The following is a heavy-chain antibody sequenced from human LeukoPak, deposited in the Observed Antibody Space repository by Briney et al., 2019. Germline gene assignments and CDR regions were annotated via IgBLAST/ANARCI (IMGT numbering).Heavy chain of an antibody. V-gene: IGHV3-30*02. D-gene: IGHD6-19*01. J-gene: IGHJ4*02. CDR2: IRYDGSNK. Sequence: SGGSLRLSCAASGFTFSSYGMHWVRQAPGKGLEWVAFIRYDGSNKYYADSVKGRFTISRDNSKNTLYLQMNSLRAEDTAVYYCAKDVIAVAGIGDYWGQGTLVTVSS. CDR3: AKDVIAVAGIGDY. CDR1: GFTFSSYG.